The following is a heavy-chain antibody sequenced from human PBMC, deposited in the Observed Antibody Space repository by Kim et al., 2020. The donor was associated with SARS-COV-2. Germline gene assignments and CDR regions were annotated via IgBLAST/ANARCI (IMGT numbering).Heavy chain of an antibody. J-gene: IGHJ4*01. CDR3: ARRDFWSTYPFDY. D-gene: IGHD3-3*01. V-gene: IGHV3-30*01. Sequence: HYEDSVDGRFTISSDNSKKTIFLQMNSLTPDDTAVYYCARRDFWSTYPFDYWGHGTLVTVSS.